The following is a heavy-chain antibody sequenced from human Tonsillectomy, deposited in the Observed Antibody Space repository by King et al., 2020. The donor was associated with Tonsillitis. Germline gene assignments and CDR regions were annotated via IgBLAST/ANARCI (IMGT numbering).Heavy chain of an antibody. CDR1: GFTFSSYA. D-gene: IGHD1-26*01. Sequence: VQLVESGGGLVQPGGSLRLSCAASGFTFSSYAMSWVRQAPGKGLEWVSAMSGSGGSTYYADSVKGRFTISRDNSNNTLYPQMNSLRSEDTAVCYCAKGKELLGSECFDYWGQGTLVTVSS. J-gene: IGHJ4*02. CDR2: MSGSGGST. V-gene: IGHV3-23*04. CDR3: AKGKELLGSECFDY.